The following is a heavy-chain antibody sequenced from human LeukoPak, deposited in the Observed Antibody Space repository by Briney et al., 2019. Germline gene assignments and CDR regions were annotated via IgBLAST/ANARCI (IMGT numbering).Heavy chain of an antibody. Sequence: GGSLRLSCAASGFTFSSYSMNWVRQAPGKGLEWVSSISSSSSYIYYADSVKGRFTISRDDAKNSLYLQMNSLRAEDTAVYYCARTDGSGSYSPFDYWGQGTLVTVSS. V-gene: IGHV3-21*01. CDR1: GFTFSSYS. CDR3: ARTDGSGSYSPFDY. J-gene: IGHJ4*02. CDR2: ISSSSSYI. D-gene: IGHD3-10*01.